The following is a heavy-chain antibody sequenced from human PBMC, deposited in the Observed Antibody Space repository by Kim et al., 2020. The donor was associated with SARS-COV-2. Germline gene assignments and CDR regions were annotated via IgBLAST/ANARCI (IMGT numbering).Heavy chain of an antibody. CDR1: GFTFSSYA. V-gene: IGHV3-23*01. Sequence: GGSLRLSCAASGFTFSSYAMRWVRQAPGKGLEWVSAISGSGGSTYYADSVKGRFTISRDNSKNTLYLQMNSLRAEDTAVYYCAKGGGGGPDCYWGQGTLVTVSS. D-gene: IGHD3-16*01. CDR2: ISGSGGST. CDR3: AKGGGGGPDCY. J-gene: IGHJ4*02.